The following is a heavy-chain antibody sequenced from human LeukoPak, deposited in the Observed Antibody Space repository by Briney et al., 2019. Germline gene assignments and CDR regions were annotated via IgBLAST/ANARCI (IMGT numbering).Heavy chain of an antibody. D-gene: IGHD6-13*01. Sequence: PGGSLRLSCAASGSTFSSYAMSWVRQAPGKGLEWVSATSGSGGSTYYADSVKGWFTISRDNSKNTLYLQMNSLRAEDTAVYYCAKDRYSSSWFMKSYYFDYWGQGTLVTVSS. CDR2: TSGSGGST. CDR1: GSTFSSYA. CDR3: AKDRYSSSWFMKSYYFDY. J-gene: IGHJ4*02. V-gene: IGHV3-23*01.